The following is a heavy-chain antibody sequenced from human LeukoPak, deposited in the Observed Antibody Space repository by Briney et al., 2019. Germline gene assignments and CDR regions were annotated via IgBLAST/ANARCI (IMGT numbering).Heavy chain of an antibody. J-gene: IGHJ3*02. CDR3: ARDKEGFDI. CDR1: GGSISSSSYY. CDR2: IYYSGST. V-gene: IGHV4-39*07. Sequence: SETLSLTCTVSGGSISSSSYYWGWIRQPPGKGLEWIGSIYYSGSTYYNPSLKSRVTISVDTSKNQFSLKLSSVTAADTAVYYCARDKEGFDIWGQGTMVTVSS.